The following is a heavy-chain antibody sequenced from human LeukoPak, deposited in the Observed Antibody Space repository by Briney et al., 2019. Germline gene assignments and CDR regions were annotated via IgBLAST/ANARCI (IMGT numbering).Heavy chain of an antibody. Sequence: GGSLRLFCAASGFTFDDYAMHWVRQAPGKGLEWVSGISWNSGHIDYADSVKGRFTISRDNAKNSLYLQMNSLRAEDTALYYCAKVRYYYDSSDYYSPYFDYWGQGTLVTVSS. CDR3: AKVRYYYDSSDYYSPYFDY. J-gene: IGHJ4*02. CDR1: GFTFDDYA. CDR2: ISWNSGHI. V-gene: IGHV3-9*01. D-gene: IGHD3-22*01.